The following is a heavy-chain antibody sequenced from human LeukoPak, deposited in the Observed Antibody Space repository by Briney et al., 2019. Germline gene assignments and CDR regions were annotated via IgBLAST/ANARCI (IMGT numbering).Heavy chain of an antibody. Sequence: SETLSLTCAVYGGSFSGYYWRWIRQPPGKGLEWIGEINHSGSTNYNPSLKSRVTISVDTSKNQFSLKLSSVTAADTAVYYCARWGLGYCSSTSCYAVRFDPWGQGTLVTVSS. V-gene: IGHV4-34*01. CDR3: ARWGLGYCSSTSCYAVRFDP. J-gene: IGHJ5*02. CDR2: INHSGST. CDR1: GGSFSGYY. D-gene: IGHD2-2*01.